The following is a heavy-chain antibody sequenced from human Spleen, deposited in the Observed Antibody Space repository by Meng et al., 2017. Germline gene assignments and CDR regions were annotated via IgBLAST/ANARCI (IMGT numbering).Heavy chain of an antibody. CDR1: GFSFSSYA. V-gene: IGHV3-23*01. CDR3: AKEEVPNDY. Sequence: GGSLRLSCAASGFSFSSYAMSWVRRAPGKGLEWLAALCGGGFTTYYADSVKGRFTISSHNSKNTLYLQVNGLRAEDTALYYCAKEEVPNDYWGQGTLVTVSS. D-gene: IGHD1-1*01. J-gene: IGHJ4*02. CDR2: LCGGGFTT.